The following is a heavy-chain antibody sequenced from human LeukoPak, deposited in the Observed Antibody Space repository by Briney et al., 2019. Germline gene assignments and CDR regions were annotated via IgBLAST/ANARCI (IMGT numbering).Heavy chain of an antibody. Sequence: ASVKVSCKASGYTFTGYYMHWVRQAPGQGLEWMGWINPNSGGTNYAQKFQGRVTMTRDTSISTAYMEVSRLRSDDTAVYYCARDSGDYRDYYYYMDVWGKGTTVTISS. CDR1: GYTFTGYY. CDR2: INPNSGGT. CDR3: ARDSGDYRDYYYYMDV. J-gene: IGHJ6*03. D-gene: IGHD2-21*02. V-gene: IGHV1-2*02.